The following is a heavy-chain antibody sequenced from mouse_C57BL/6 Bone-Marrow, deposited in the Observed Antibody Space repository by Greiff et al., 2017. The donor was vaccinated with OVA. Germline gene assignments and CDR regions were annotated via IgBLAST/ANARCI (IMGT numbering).Heavy chain of an antibody. CDR2: IRSKSNNYAT. CDR1: GFSFNTYA. Sequence: EVQLQQSGGGLVQPKGSLKLSCAASGFSFNTYAMNWVRQAPGKGLEWVARIRSKSNNYATYYADSVKDRFTISRDDSESMLYLQMNNLKTEDTAMYYCVSLAYYSNYDAMDYWGQGTSVTVSS. D-gene: IGHD2-5*01. J-gene: IGHJ4*01. V-gene: IGHV10-1*01. CDR3: VSLAYYSNYDAMDY.